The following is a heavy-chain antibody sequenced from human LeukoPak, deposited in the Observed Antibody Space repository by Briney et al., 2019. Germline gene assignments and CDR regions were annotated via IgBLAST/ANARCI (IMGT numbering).Heavy chain of an antibody. Sequence: GGSLRLSCAASGFTFSSYWMSWVRQAPGKRLEWVANIKQDGSEKYYVDSVKGRFTISRDNAKNSLYLQMNSLRAEDTAVYYCARAFSSGWYERGSDYWGQGTLVTVSS. J-gene: IGHJ4*02. D-gene: IGHD6-19*01. CDR3: ARAFSSGWYERGSDY. V-gene: IGHV3-7*01. CDR1: GFTFSSYW. CDR2: IKQDGSEK.